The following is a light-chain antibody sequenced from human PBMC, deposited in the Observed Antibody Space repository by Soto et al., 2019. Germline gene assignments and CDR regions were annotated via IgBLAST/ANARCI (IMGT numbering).Light chain of an antibody. Sequence: EIVLTQSPVTLSLSPGERATLSCRASQSVSTYLAWYQQKPGQAPRLLIYGASNRATGIPARFSGSGSGTDFTLAISSLEPEDFATYYCLQDYRYPPWTFGQGTKVEIK. CDR2: GAS. CDR1: QSVSTY. J-gene: IGKJ1*01. V-gene: IGKV3-11*01. CDR3: LQDYRYPPWT.